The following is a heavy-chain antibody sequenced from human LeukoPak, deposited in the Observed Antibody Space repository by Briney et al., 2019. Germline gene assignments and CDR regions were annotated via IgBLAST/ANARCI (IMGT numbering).Heavy chain of an antibody. D-gene: IGHD2-2*01. V-gene: IGHV3-23*01. Sequence: GGSLRLSCAASAITFSTYAMSWVRQAPGKGLECVSVISGGAGSTYYADSVKGRFTISRDNSKNTLYLQMNSLRAEDTAVYYCATQNHCSSTSCRDYWGQGTLVTVSS. J-gene: IGHJ4*02. CDR3: ATQNHCSSTSCRDY. CDR2: ISGGAGST. CDR1: AITFSTYA.